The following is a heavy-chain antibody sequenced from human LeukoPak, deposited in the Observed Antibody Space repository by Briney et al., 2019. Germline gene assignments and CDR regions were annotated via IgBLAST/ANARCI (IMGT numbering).Heavy chain of an antibody. Sequence: GGSLRLSCAASGFTFSSYSMNWVRQAPGKGLEWVSSISSSSSYIYYADSVKGRFTTSRDNAKNSLYLQMNSLRAEDTAVYYCAREVVGGYFDYWGQGTLVTVSS. V-gene: IGHV3-21*01. CDR2: ISSSSSYI. J-gene: IGHJ4*02. CDR3: AREVVGGYFDY. D-gene: IGHD2-15*01. CDR1: GFTFSSYS.